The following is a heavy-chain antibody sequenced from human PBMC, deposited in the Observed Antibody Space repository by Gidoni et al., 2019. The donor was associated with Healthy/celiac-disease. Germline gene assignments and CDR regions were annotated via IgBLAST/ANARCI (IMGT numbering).Heavy chain of an antibody. J-gene: IGHJ4*02. Sequence: QVQLQESGPGLVKPSQTLSLTCTVSGASISSGGYYWSWIRQHPGKGLAWIGYIYYSGSTYYNPSLKSRVTISVDTSKNQFSLKLSSVTAADTAVYYCARGARGFISPGYYFDYWGQGTLVTVSS. CDR1: GASISSGGYY. D-gene: IGHD3-3*02. CDR3: ARGARGFISPGYYFDY. V-gene: IGHV4-31*03. CDR2: IYYSGST.